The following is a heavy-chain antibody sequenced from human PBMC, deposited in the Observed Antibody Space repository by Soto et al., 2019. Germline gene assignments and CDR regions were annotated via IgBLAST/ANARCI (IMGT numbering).Heavy chain of an antibody. CDR1: GGSISSSY. CDR2: IYYSGST. J-gene: IGHJ4*02. D-gene: IGHD4-17*01. Sequence: QVQLQESGPGLVKPSQTLSLTCTVSGGSISSSYCSWIRQHPGTGLERIGYIYYSGSTYYNPSLKSRVTISVDTSKNPFSLKLSAVTAADTAVYYCAPSSWAVTPIDYWGQGTLVTVSS. V-gene: IGHV4-31*03. CDR3: APSSWAVTPIDY.